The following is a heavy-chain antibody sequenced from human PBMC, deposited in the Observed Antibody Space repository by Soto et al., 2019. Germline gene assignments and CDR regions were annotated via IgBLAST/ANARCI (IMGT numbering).Heavy chain of an antibody. Sequence: EVQLLESGGGLVQPGGSLRLSCAVSGFTFSDNAMSWVRQAPGKGPEWVSTISGNGVTYYPDSVEGRFTISRDNSKNTLYLQLNSLRAEDTAVYDCAKKANWYFDLWGRGTLVTVSS. J-gene: IGHJ2*01. CDR2: ISGNGVT. CDR3: AKKANWYFDL. V-gene: IGHV3-23*01. CDR1: GFTFSDNA.